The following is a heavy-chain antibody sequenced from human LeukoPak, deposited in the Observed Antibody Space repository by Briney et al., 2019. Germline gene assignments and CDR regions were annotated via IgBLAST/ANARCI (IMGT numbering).Heavy chain of an antibody. CDR2: IKQDGSEK. CDR3: ARTAPGYYSGNFDY. V-gene: IGHV3-7*01. CDR1: GFTFSSYW. J-gene: IGHJ4*02. D-gene: IGHD3-9*01. Sequence: GGSLRLSCAASGFTFSSYWMSWVRQAPGKGLEWVANIKQDGSEKYYVDSVKGRFTISRDNAKNSLYLQMNSLRAEDTAVYYCARTAPGYYSGNFDYWGQGTLVTVSS.